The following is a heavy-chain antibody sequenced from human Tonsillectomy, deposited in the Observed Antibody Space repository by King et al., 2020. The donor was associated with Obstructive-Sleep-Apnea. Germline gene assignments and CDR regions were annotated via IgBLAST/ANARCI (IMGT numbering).Heavy chain of an antibody. CDR1: GFTFSSYA. J-gene: IGHJ6*02. CDR2: ISYDGSNK. Sequence: VQLVESGGGVVQPGRSLRLSCAASGFTFSSYAMHWVRQAPGKGLEWEAVISYDGSNKYYADSVKGRFTISRDNCKNTLYLQMNSLRAEDTAVYYCASDRGETDYYGMDVWGQGTTVTVSS. V-gene: IGHV3-30-3*01. CDR3: ASDRGETDYYGMDV. D-gene: IGHD1-14*01.